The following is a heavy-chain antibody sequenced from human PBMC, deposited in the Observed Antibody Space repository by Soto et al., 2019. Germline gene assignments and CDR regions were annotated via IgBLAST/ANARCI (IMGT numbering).Heavy chain of an antibody. J-gene: IGHJ5*02. CDR1: GDSVSSNSAA. CDR2: TYYRSKWYN. D-gene: IGHD2-15*01. V-gene: IGHV6-1*01. CDR3: ARDRVALGWFDP. Sequence: QTLSLTCAISGDSVSSNSAACNWIRQSPSRGLEWLGRTYYRSKWYNDYAVSVKSRITINPDTSKNQLSLQLNSVTPEDTAVYYCARDRVALGWFDPWGQGILVTVYS.